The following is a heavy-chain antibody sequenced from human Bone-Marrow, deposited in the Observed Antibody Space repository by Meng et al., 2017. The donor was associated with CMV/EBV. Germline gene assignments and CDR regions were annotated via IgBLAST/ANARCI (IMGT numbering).Heavy chain of an antibody. J-gene: IGHJ5*02. D-gene: IGHD3-3*01. CDR1: GGSISSSSYY. CDR2: IYYSGST. V-gene: IGHV4-39*01. CDR3: ASRYYDFWSGYVRFDP. Sequence: SETLSLTCTVSGGSISSSSYYWGWIRQPPGKGLEWIGSIYYSGSTYYNPSLKSRVTISVDKSKNQFSLKLSSVTAADTAVYYCASRYYDFWSGYVRFDPWGQGTLVTVSS.